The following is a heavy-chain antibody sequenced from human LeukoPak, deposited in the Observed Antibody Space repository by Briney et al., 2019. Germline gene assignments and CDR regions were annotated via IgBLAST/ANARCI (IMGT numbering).Heavy chain of an antibody. D-gene: IGHD3-10*01. CDR2: INHNGST. J-gene: IGHJ4*02. CDR1: GGSFSGYY. Sequence: PSETLSLTCAVYGGSFSGYYWSWIRQPPGKGLEWIGEINHNGSTNYNPSLKSRVTISVDTSKNQFSLKLSSVTAADTAVYYCARLNTGGSGSYELDYWGQGTLVTVSS. V-gene: IGHV4-34*01. CDR3: ARLNTGGSGSYELDY.